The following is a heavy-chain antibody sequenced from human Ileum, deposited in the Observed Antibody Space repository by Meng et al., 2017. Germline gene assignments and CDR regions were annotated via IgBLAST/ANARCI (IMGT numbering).Heavy chain of an antibody. V-gene: IGHV3-23*01. D-gene: IGHD3-3*01. CDR3: GKEDVWSGYLDS. CDR1: GFTFRTYA. J-gene: IGHJ4*02. CDR2: VSGGGGTT. Sequence: GESLKISCEGSGFTFRTYAMTWVRQAPGKGLEWVSAVSGGGGTTYYAASVKGRFTISRDKSKNTLYLEMNRLRAEDTAVYYWGKEDVWSGYLDSWGQGTLVTVSS.